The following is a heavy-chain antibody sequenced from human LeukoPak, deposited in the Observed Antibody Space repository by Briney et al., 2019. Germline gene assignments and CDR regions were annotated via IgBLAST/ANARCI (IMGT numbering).Heavy chain of an antibody. V-gene: IGHV1-2*04. Sequence: ASVKVSCKASGYTFTGYYMHWVRQAPGQGLEWMGWINPNSGGTNYAQKFQGWVTMTRDTSISTAYMELSRLRSDDTAVYYCATTMVRGVIIGAFDIWGQGTMVTVSS. J-gene: IGHJ3*02. CDR3: ATTMVRGVIIGAFDI. D-gene: IGHD3-10*01. CDR2: INPNSGGT. CDR1: GYTFTGYY.